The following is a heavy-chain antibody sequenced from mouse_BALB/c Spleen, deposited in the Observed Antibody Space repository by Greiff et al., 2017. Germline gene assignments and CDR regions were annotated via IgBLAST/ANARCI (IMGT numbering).Heavy chain of an antibody. CDR1: GFSLTTYG. Sequence: QVHVKQSGPGLVQPSQSLSITCTVSGFSLTTYGVHWVRQSPGKGLEWLGIIWSGGSTDYNAAFISRLSISKDNSKSQVFFKMNSLQANDTAIYYCARTELGYVMDYWGQGTSVTVSS. D-gene: IGHD4-1*01. CDR2: IWSGGST. V-gene: IGHV2-2*02. J-gene: IGHJ4*01. CDR3: ARTELGYVMDY.